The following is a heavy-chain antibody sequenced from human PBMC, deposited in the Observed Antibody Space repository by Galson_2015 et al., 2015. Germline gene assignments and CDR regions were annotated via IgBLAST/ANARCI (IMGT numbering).Heavy chain of an antibody. Sequence: SLRLSCAASGFTFSLHWMHWVRPAPGKGLVWVSRINIDGSSTTYADSVEGRFTVSRDNARDTLYLQMDTLRAEDTAVYYCAREKRSRFLEWLPDAFDFWGRGTMVTVFS. CDR3: AREKRSRFLEWLPDAFDF. D-gene: IGHD3-3*01. J-gene: IGHJ3*01. V-gene: IGHV3-74*01. CDR2: INIDGSST. CDR1: GFTFSLHW.